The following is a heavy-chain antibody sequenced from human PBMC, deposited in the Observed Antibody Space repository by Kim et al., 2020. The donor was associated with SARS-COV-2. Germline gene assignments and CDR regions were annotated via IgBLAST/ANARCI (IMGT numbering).Heavy chain of an antibody. V-gene: IGHV3-43*02. D-gene: IGHD5-12*01. Sequence: GGSLRLSCAASGFTFDEYAMHWVRQVPGKGLEWVSLISAYGDTTYYADSVKGRFIISRDNSKNSLYLQMNSLRSEDTALYYCAKKEGSGYDWHSNAKSPYYYYGMDVWGQGTTVTVTS. CDR2: ISAYGDTT. CDR3: AKKEGSGYDWHSNAKSPYYYYGMDV. J-gene: IGHJ6*02. CDR1: GFTFDEYA.